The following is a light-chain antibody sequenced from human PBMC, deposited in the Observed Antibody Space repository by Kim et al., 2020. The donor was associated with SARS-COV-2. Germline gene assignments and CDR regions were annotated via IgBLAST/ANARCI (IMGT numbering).Light chain of an antibody. CDR3: QVWDSSSDHPV. Sequence: APGKTARSTCGGNNIGSKRVHWYQKKPGQAPVLVIYYDSDRPSGIPERFSGSNSGNTATLTISRVEAGDEADYYCQVWDSSSDHPVFGGGTQLTVL. J-gene: IGLJ3*02. CDR1: NIGSKR. CDR2: YDS. V-gene: IGLV3-21*04.